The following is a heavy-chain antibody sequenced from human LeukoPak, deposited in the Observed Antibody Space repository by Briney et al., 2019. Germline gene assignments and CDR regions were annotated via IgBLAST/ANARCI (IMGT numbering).Heavy chain of an antibody. D-gene: IGHD3-22*01. V-gene: IGHV1-69*13. CDR3: ARVRYYDSSGYSPHSYYYGMDV. CDR1: GGTFSSYA. CDR2: IIPIFGTA. J-gene: IGHJ6*02. Sequence: SVKVSCKASGGTFSSYAISWVRQAPGQGLEWIGGIIPIFGTANYAQKFQGRVTITADESTSTAYMELSSLRSEDTAVYYCARVRYYDSSGYSPHSYYYGMDVWGQGTTVTVSS.